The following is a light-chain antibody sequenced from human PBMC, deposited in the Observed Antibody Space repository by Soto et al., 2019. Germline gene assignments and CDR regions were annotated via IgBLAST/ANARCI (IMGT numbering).Light chain of an antibody. CDR3: QQKLT. CDR2: GAS. V-gene: IGKV3-20*01. J-gene: IGKJ4*01. CDR1: QSVSSSY. Sequence: EIVLTQSPGTLSLSPGERATLSYRASQSVSSSYLAWYQQKPGQAPRLLIYGASSRATGIPDRFSGSGSGTDFTLTISRLEPEDFAVYYCQQKLTFGGGTKVEIK.